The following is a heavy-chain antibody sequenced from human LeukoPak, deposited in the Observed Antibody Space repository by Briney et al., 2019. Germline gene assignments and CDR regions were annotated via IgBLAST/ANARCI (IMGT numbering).Heavy chain of an antibody. Sequence: GGSLRLSCAASGFTFYEYGVNWVRQAPGKGLEWVSSISSSSGYIYYADSVKGRFTISRDNAQNSLYLQMNSLRAEDTAVYYCARGNSVAGTDISYWGQVTLVTVSS. V-gene: IGHV3-21*01. CDR2: ISSSSGYI. CDR3: ARGNSVAGTDISY. D-gene: IGHD6-19*01. CDR1: GFTFYEYG. J-gene: IGHJ4*02.